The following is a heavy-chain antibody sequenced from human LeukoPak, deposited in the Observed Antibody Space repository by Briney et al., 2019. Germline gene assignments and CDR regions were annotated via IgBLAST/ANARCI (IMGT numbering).Heavy chain of an antibody. D-gene: IGHD3-22*01. CDR3: ARGPNYYDSSGFHYRD. Sequence: ASVKVSCKASGYTFTSYGISWVRQAPGQGLEWMGWISAYNGNTNYAQKLQGRVTMTTDTSTSTAYMELRSPRSDDTAVYYCARGPNYYDSSGFHYRDWGQGTLVTVSS. V-gene: IGHV1-18*01. J-gene: IGHJ4*02. CDR1: GYTFTSYG. CDR2: ISAYNGNT.